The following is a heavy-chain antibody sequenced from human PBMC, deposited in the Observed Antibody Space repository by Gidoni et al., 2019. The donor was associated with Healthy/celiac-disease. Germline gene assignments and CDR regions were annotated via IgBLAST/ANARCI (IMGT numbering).Heavy chain of an antibody. D-gene: IGHD6-19*01. CDR2: ISYDGSNK. J-gene: IGHJ4*02. CDR3: AKGLIAVAGNYFDY. V-gene: IGHV3-30*18. Sequence: QVQLVESGGGVVQPGRSLRLSCAASGFTFSSYGMHWVRQAPGKGLGWVAVISYDGSNKYYADSVKGRFTISRDNSKNTLYLQMNSLRAEDTAVYYCAKGLIAVAGNYFDYWGQGTLVTVSS. CDR1: GFTFSSYG.